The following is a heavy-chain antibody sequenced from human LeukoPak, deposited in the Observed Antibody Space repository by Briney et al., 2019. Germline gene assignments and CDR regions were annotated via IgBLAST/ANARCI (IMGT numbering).Heavy chain of an antibody. D-gene: IGHD2-21*01. V-gene: IGHV3-23*01. Sequence: GGSLRLSCAASGFTFSSYAMSWVRQAPGKGLEWVSAISGSGGSTYYADSVKGRFTISRDNSKNTLYLQMNSLRAEDTAVYYCARDNVVWCYFDYWGQGTLVTVSS. CDR1: GFTFSSYA. J-gene: IGHJ4*02. CDR3: ARDNVVWCYFDY. CDR2: ISGSGGST.